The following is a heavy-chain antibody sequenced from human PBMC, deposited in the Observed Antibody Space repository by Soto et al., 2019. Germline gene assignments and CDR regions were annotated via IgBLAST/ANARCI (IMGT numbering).Heavy chain of an antibody. CDR2: ISYNGVLA. V-gene: IGHV3-30*18. D-gene: IGHD3-3*01. J-gene: IGHJ4*02. CDR3: AKEHGHDLWYSDY. CDR1: GFTFSNYG. Sequence: QVQPVVPGGGVVQPGRSLRLSCVTSGFTFSNYGMHWVRQAPDKGLEWVAVISYNGVLAYYADSVKGRFTISRDNSKNTLYLEMNSLSADDTAVYYCAKEHGHDLWYSDYWGQGTLVTVSS.